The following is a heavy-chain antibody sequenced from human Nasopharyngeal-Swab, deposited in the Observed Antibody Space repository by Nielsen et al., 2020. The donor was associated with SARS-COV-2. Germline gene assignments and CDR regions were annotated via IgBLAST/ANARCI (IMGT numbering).Heavy chain of an antibody. CDR3: VRDRLGYCSGGSCTNWYFDL. V-gene: IGHV3-33*01. D-gene: IGHD2-15*01. CDR2: IWYDGSNQ. J-gene: IGHJ2*01. Sequence: GESLKISCAASGFTFRNFGMHWVRQAPGKGLEWVADIWYDGSNQYYADSVKGRFTVSRAQSKNTLYLQMNSLKAEDTAVYFCVRDRLGYCSGGSCTNWYFDLWGRGTLLTVSS. CDR1: GFTFRNFG.